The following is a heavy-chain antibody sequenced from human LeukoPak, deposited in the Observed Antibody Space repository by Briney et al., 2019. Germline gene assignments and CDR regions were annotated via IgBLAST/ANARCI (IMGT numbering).Heavy chain of an antibody. CDR1: GFTFSSYW. D-gene: IGHD3-3*01. V-gene: IGHV3-74*01. Sequence: PGGSLGLSCAASGFTFSSYWMHWVRQAPGKGLVWVSRINSDGSSTSYADSVKGRFTISRDNAKNTLYLQMNSLRAEDTTVYYCAILRFLEWFDYWGQGTLVTVSS. CDR3: AILRFLEWFDY. CDR2: INSDGSST. J-gene: IGHJ4*02.